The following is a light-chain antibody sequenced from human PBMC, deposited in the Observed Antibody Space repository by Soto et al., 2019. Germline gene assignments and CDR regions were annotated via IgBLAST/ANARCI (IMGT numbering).Light chain of an antibody. CDR3: QSFDINVLALI. J-gene: IGLJ2*01. CDR2: GNP. Sequence: QSVLTQPPSVSGAPGQRVTSPGPGSNSNIGAVFGVHWYQRFPRTAPRLLIYGNPNRPSGVPDRFSASKSGTSASLAITGLRAEDEADYYCQSFDINVLALIFGVGTKLTVL. CDR1: NSNIGAVFG. V-gene: IGLV1-40*01.